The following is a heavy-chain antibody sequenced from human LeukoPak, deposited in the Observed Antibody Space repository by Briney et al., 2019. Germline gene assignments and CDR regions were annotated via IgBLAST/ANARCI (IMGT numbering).Heavy chain of an antibody. CDR1: CGSISSYY. J-gene: IGHJ4*02. CDR2: IYYSWST. Sequence: SETLSLTCTVSCGSISSYYRSWIRQPAGKGLEWIGYIYYSWSTNYNPSLKSRVHISVDTSKSQFSLKLSSVIAADMAVYYCARVPITIFGVASDNFDYWGQGTLVTVSS. D-gene: IGHD3-3*01. CDR3: ARVPITIFGVASDNFDY. V-gene: IGHV4-59*01.